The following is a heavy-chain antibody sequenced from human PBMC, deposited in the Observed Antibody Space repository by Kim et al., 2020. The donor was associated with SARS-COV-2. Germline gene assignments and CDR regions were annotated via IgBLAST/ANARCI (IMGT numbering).Heavy chain of an antibody. J-gene: IGHJ4*02. D-gene: IGHD6-13*01. CDR2: IYHSGST. Sequence: SETLSLTCTVSGYSISSGYYWGWIRQPPGKGLEWIGSIYHSGSTFYNPSLKSRVTISVDTSKNQFSLKLSSVTAADTAVYYCARVGAAAPNYYFDYWGQGTLVTVSS. V-gene: IGHV4-38-2*02. CDR1: GYSISSGYY. CDR3: ARVGAAAPNYYFDY.